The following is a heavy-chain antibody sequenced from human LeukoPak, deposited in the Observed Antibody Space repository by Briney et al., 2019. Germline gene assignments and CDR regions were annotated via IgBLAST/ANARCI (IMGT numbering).Heavy chain of an antibody. J-gene: IGHJ4*02. CDR3: ARGAGYSYGRLDN. D-gene: IGHD5-18*01. CDR1: GFTFDDYG. Sequence: GGSLRLSCAASGFTFDDYGMSWVRQAPGKGLEWVSGIDWNGASTGHADSVKGRFTISRDNAKNSLYLQMNSLRVEDTALYYCARGAGYSYGRLDNWGQGTLVTVSS. V-gene: IGHV3-20*04. CDR2: IDWNGAST.